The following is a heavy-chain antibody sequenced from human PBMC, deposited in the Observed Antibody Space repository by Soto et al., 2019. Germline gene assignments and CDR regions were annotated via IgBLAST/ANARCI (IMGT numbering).Heavy chain of an antibody. J-gene: IGHJ5*02. CDR2: INAGNGNT. CDR3: ARRTIFGGGVNWFDP. V-gene: IGHV1-3*01. D-gene: IGHD3-3*01. CDR1: GYTFTSYA. Sequence: ASVKVSCKASGYTFTSYAMHWVRQAPGQRLEWMGWINAGNGNTKYSQKFQGRVTITRDTSASTAYMELSSLRSEDTAVYYCARRTIFGGGVNWFDPWGQGTLVTVSS.